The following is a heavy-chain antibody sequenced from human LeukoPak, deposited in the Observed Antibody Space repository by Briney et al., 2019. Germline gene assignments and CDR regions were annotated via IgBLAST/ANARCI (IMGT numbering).Heavy chain of an antibody. Sequence: ASVKVSCKASGYTFTGYYIHWVRQAPGQGLEWMGWINPNGGGTNYAQKFQGRVTMTRDTSISTAYMELSRLRSDDTAVYYCARAEQYCSSTSCLDYWGQGTLVTVSS. V-gene: IGHV1-2*02. CDR3: ARAEQYCSSTSCLDY. CDR1: GYTFTGYY. J-gene: IGHJ4*02. CDR2: INPNGGGT. D-gene: IGHD2-2*01.